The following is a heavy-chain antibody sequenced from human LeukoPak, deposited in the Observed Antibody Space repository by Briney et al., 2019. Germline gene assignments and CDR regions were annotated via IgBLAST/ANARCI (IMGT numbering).Heavy chain of an antibody. CDR2: ISSIGGST. J-gene: IGHJ4*02. Sequence: GGSLRLSCAASQFTFSSYAMSWVRQAPGKGVEWVSGISSIGGSTVYADSVQGRFTISRDNSKNTLYLQMNSLRAEDTAVYYCARAPGYGAAYYFDYWGQGTLVTVSS. D-gene: IGHD1-1*01. V-gene: IGHV3-23*01. CDR3: ARAPGYGAAYYFDY. CDR1: QFTFSSYA.